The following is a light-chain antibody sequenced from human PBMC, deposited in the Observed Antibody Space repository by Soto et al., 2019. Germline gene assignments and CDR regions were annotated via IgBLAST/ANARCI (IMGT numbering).Light chain of an antibody. CDR1: QGVSSN. J-gene: IGKJ2*01. V-gene: IGKV3-15*01. CDR2: GAS. Sequence: EIVMPQSPATLSVSPGERATLSCRASQGVSSNLAWYQQKHGQAPRLLIYGASTGATGFPATFSGSGSWTEFTLTISSLQSKDVVVYYCQHYNNWPSTFGQGTKLEIK. CDR3: QHYNNWPST.